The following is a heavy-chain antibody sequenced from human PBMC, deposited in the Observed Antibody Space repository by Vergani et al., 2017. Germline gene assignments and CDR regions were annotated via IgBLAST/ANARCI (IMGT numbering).Heavy chain of an antibody. CDR1: GYSISSGYY. J-gene: IGHJ5*02. CDR2: IYHSGST. D-gene: IGHD3-10*01. V-gene: IGHV4-38-2*01. CDR3: ARVLLWFGELPDGFDP. Sequence: QVQLQESGPGLVKLSETLSLTCAVPGYSISSGYYWGWIRQPPGKGLEWIGSIYHSGSTYYNPALKSRVTISVEPSKNQFSLKLSSVTAADTAVYDCARVLLWFGELPDGFDPWGQGTLVTVSS.